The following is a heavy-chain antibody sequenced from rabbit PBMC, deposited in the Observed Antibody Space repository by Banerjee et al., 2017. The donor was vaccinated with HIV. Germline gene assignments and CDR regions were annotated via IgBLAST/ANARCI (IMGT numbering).Heavy chain of an antibody. CDR2: IYIGSGDT. Sequence: QEQLEESGGDLVKPGGTLTLTCTASGFSFSNYYMSWVRQAPGKGLEWIGYIYIGSGDTFYASWAKGQFTISTTSSTTVTLQMTSLTVADTATYFCARSSNGGNDRANFWGPGTLVTVS. D-gene: IGHD1-1*01. CDR3: ARSSNGGNDRANF. CDR1: GFSFSNYYM. V-gene: IGHV1S45*01. J-gene: IGHJ4*01.